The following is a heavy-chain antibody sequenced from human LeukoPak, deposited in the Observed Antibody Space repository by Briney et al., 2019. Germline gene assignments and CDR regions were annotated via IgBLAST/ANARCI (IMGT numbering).Heavy chain of an antibody. CDR3: ASWEPEFYYYYGMDV. Sequence: SVKVSCKASGGTFSSYAISWVRQAPGQGLEWMGRIIPILGIANYAQKFQGRVTMTRNTSISTAYMELSSLRSEDTAVYYCASWEPEFYYYYGMDVWGQGTTVTVSS. CDR2: IIPILGIA. V-gene: IGHV1-69*04. J-gene: IGHJ6*02. CDR1: GGTFSSYA. D-gene: IGHD1-26*01.